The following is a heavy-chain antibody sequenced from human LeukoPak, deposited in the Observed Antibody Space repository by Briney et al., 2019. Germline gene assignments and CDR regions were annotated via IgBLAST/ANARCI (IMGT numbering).Heavy chain of an antibody. Sequence: GASVKVSCKASGYTFTTYPMNWVRQAPGQGLEWMGWINTKTGDPTYAQGFTGRFVFSLDTSVSTAYLQISSLKAEDTAVYYCARESGLIAAAVSGWFDPWGQGTLVTVSS. J-gene: IGHJ5*02. CDR2: INTKTGDP. CDR1: GYTFTTYP. V-gene: IGHV7-4-1*02. CDR3: ARESGLIAAAVSGWFDP. D-gene: IGHD6-13*01.